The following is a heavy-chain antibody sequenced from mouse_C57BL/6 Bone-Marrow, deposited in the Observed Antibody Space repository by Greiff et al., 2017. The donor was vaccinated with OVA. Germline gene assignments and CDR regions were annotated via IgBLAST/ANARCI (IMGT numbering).Heavy chain of an antibody. CDR3: ARRDDDYDGAWFAY. CDR2: IYWDDDK. J-gene: IGHJ3*01. CDR1: GFSLSTSGMG. D-gene: IGHD2-4*01. V-gene: IGHV8-12*01. Sequence: QVTLKECGPGILQSSQTLSLTCSFSGFSLSTSGMGVSWIRQPSGKGLEWLAHIYWDDDKRYNPSLKSRLTISKDTSRNQVFLKITSVDTADTATYYCARRDDDYDGAWFAYWGQGTLVTVSA.